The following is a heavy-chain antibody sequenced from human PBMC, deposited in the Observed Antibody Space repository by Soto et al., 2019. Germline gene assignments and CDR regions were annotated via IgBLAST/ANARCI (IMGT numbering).Heavy chain of an antibody. CDR2: INPTDDVT. CDR3: TRLTGSTGAFDI. J-gene: IGHJ4*02. CDR1: GFSFTSYY. V-gene: IGHV1-46*01. D-gene: IGHD1-7*01. Sequence: ASVKVSCKASGFSFTSYYIHWVRQAPGQGLAWMGIINPTDDVTSYAQRFQGRVTLTRDTSTSTVYMEVSSLRSDDTAVYYCTRLTGSTGAFDIWGQGTLVTVSS.